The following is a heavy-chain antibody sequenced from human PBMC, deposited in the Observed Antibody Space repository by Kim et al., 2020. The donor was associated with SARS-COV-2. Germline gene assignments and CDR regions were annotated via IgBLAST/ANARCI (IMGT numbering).Heavy chain of an antibody. Sequence: GSTYSNPPLQSRVPISVDPSKNQFSLKLSSVTAADTAVYYCARQWLAFDIWGQGTMVTVSS. CDR2: GST. J-gene: IGHJ3*02. D-gene: IGHD5-12*01. V-gene: IGHV4-39*01. CDR3: ARQWLAFDI.